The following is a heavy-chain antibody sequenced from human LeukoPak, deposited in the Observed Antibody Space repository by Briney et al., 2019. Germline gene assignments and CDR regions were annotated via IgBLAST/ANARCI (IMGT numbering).Heavy chain of an antibody. CDR2: ISWNSGNI. CDR1: GFTFDDYA. CDR3: AKDTYGGATFFYYMDV. V-gene: IGHV3-9*01. J-gene: IGHJ6*03. Sequence: GRSLRLSCAGSGFTFDDYAMHWVRQTPGKGLEWVSGISWNSGNIAYADFVGGRFTISRDNAKNSLSLQMNSLSDEDTAVYYCAKDTYGGATFFYYMDVWGKGTTVTVSS. D-gene: IGHD2/OR15-2a*01.